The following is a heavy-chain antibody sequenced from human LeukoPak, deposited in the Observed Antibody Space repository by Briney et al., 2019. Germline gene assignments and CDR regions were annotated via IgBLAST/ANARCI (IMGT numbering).Heavy chain of an antibody. Sequence: SVKVSCKASGGTFSSYAISWVRQAPGQGLEWMGRIIPILGIANYAQKFQGRVTITADKSTSTVYMELSSLRSEDTAVYYCARVVDDSRSDYFDYWGQGTLVTVSS. CDR3: ARVVDDSRSDYFDY. CDR1: GGTFSSYA. CDR2: IIPILGIA. D-gene: IGHD3-22*01. J-gene: IGHJ4*02. V-gene: IGHV1-69*04.